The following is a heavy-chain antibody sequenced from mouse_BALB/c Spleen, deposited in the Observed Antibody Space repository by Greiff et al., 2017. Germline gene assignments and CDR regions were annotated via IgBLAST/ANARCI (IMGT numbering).Heavy chain of an antibody. CDR2: INPSNGRT. D-gene: IGHD3-1*01. J-gene: IGHJ2*01. CDR3: ARTTTARATYCFDY. Sequence: VQLQQPGAELVKPGASVKLSCKASGYTFTSYWMHWVKQRPGQGLEWIGEINPSNGRTNYNEKFKSKATLTVDKSSSTAYMQLSSLTSEDSAVYYCARTTTARATYCFDYWGQGTTLTVSS. V-gene: IGHV1S81*02. CDR1: GYTFTSYW.